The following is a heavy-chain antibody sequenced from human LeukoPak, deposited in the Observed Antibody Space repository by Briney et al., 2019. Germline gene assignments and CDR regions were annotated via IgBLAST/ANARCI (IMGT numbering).Heavy chain of an antibody. V-gene: IGHV3-30*04. CDR3: ARGFSVHYYDSS. J-gene: IGHJ4*02. Sequence: PRGSLRLSCEASGFTFDSYSMHWVRQAPGKGLEWVAAIVYDGSNAYYVDSVKGRFTVSRDNSKNTLLLQMNSLRPEDTAVYYCARGFSVHYYDSSWGQGTLVTVSS. CDR1: GFTFDSYS. CDR2: IVYDGSNA. D-gene: IGHD3-22*01.